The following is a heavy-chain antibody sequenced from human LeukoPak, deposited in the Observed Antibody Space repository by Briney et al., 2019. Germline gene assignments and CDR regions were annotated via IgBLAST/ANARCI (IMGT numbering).Heavy chain of an antibody. Sequence: SETLSLTCTVSDDSISTYHWTWIRQSPGKGLEWIGYISYSGNTIYNPSLKSRVTISLDTSKNQFSLKLNSVTAADTAVYYCARVGRGDHTWGSYSFDSWGQGTLVTVSS. CDR2: ISYSGNT. J-gene: IGHJ4*02. V-gene: IGHV4-59*01. CDR3: ARVGRGDHTWGSYSFDS. D-gene: IGHD3-16*01. CDR1: DDSISTYH.